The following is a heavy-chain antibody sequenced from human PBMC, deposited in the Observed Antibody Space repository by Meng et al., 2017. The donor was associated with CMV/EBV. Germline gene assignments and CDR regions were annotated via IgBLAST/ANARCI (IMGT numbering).Heavy chain of an antibody. CDR2: ISGSGGST. Sequence: GESLKISCAASGFTFSSSAMSWVRQAPGKGLEWVSAISGSGGSTYYADSVKGRFTISRDNSKNTLYLQMNSLSAEDTAVYYCAKDTPHSGSYPRRAFDIWGQGTMVTVSS. CDR1: GFTFSSSA. V-gene: IGHV3-23*01. J-gene: IGHJ3*02. CDR3: AKDTPHSGSYPRRAFDI. D-gene: IGHD1-26*01.